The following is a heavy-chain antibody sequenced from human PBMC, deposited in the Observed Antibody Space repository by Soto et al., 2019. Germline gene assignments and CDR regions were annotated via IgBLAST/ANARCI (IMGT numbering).Heavy chain of an antibody. CDR1: GGSMNSASYH. CDR2: IFYTGST. V-gene: IGHV4-31*03. Sequence: QVQLEESGPGLVQPSETLSLTCSVSGGSMNSASYHWGWLRQHPGKGLEFIGFIFYTGSTYYNPSLETRVTISVDTSKNHVSLRLSAVTAADTAVYYCARLDYGDSAFDSWGRGTQVTVSS. CDR3: ARLDYGDSAFDS. D-gene: IGHD4-17*01. J-gene: IGHJ4*02.